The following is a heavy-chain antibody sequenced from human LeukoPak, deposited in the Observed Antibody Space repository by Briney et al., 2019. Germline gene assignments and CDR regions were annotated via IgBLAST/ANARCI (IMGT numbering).Heavy chain of an antibody. CDR3: AKAATYFYGSVTYDWFES. J-gene: IGHJ5*01. CDR1: GFTFSSYC. V-gene: IGHV3-74*01. CDR2: IASNGLT. D-gene: IGHD3-10*01. Sequence: GGSLRLSCEASGFTFSSYCMHWVRQIPWKGLMWVSRIASNGLTLYADSVRDRFTISRDNGKNTIYLQMNSLRVDDTAIYYCAKAATYFYGSVTYDWFESWGQGTLVTVSS.